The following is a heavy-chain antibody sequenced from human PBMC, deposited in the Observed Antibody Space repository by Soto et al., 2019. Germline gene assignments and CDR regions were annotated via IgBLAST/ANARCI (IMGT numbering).Heavy chain of an antibody. D-gene: IGHD2-15*01. CDR3: ARVGSYCSGGSCPHYYGMDV. V-gene: IGHV1-69*06. J-gene: IGHJ6*02. CDR2: IIPIFGTA. Sequence: QVQLVQSGAEVKKPGASVKVSCKASGGTFSSYAISWVRQAPGQGLEWMGGIIPIFGTANYAQNFQGRVTITADKSTSTAYMELSSLRTEDTAVYYCARVGSYCSGGSCPHYYGMDVWGQGTTVTVSS. CDR1: GGTFSSYA.